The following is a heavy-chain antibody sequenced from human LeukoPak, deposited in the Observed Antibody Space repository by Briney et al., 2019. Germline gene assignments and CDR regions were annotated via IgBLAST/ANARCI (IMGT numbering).Heavy chain of an antibody. J-gene: IGHJ3*02. CDR1: GGSFSSYA. CDR2: ITPISGTV. D-gene: IGHD3-3*01. Sequence: SVKVSCKASGGSFSSYAINWVRQAPGHGLEWMGGITPISGTVNYAQKFQGRVTIITDESTSTAYMELSSLRSEDTAVYYCARGGKSGVAFDIWGQGTEVTVSS. V-gene: IGHV1-69*05. CDR3: ARGGKSGVAFDI.